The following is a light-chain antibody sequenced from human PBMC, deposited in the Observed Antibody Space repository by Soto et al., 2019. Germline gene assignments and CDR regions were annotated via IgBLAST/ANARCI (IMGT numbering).Light chain of an antibody. J-gene: IGLJ1*01. CDR2: DVN. CDR1: SSDVGGYNY. V-gene: IGLV2-14*01. Sequence: QSVLTQPASVSGSPGQSITISCTGTSSDVGGYNYVSWYQQRPDRAPKLMIYDVNTRPSGVSNRFSGSKSGNTASLTISGLQAEDEADYYCSSYTSSITYVFGTGTKVTV. CDR3: SSYTSSITYV.